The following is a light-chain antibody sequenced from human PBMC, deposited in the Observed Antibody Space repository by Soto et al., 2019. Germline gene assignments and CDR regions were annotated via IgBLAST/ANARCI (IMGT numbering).Light chain of an antibody. CDR1: SSDVGGYNY. CDR3: SSYTITSSYV. CDR2: DVS. V-gene: IGLV2-14*03. J-gene: IGLJ1*01. Sequence: QSALTQPASVSGSPGQSITISCTGTSSDVGGYNYVSWYQQHPGKAPNVMIYDVSYRPSGVANRFSGSKSGNTASLTSSGLQAEDEAEYYCSSYTITSSYVFGTGTKLTVL.